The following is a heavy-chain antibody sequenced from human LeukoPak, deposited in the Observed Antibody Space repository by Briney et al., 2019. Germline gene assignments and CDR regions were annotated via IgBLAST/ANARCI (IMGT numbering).Heavy chain of an antibody. J-gene: IGHJ4*02. Sequence: SETLSLTCTVSGDSLSSSSYYWGWIRQPPGTGLEWLGSIYYSGSTYYNPSLKSRVTISVDTSKNQFSLKLSSVTAADTAVYYCARRRRSNYGSGSYVGENDNWGQGTLVTVSS. V-gene: IGHV4-39*01. CDR1: GDSLSSSSYY. CDR3: ARRRRSNYGSGSYVGENDN. D-gene: IGHD3-10*01. CDR2: IYYSGST.